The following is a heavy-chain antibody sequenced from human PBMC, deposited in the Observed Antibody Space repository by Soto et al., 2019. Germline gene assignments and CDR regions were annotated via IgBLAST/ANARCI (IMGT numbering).Heavy chain of an antibody. CDR1: GGSISSGGYY. D-gene: IGHD3-22*01. Sequence: QVQLQESGPGLVKPSQTLSLTCTVSGGSISSGGYYWSWIRQHPGKGLEWIGYIYYSGSTYYNPSLKSRXXIXVXXSKNQFSLKLSSVTAADTAVYYCARVLSVVVAHDYWGQGTLVTVSS. CDR2: IYYSGST. V-gene: IGHV4-31*03. J-gene: IGHJ4*02. CDR3: ARVLSVVVAHDY.